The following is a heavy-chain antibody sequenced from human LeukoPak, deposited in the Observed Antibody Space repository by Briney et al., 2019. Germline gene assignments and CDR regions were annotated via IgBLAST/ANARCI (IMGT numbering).Heavy chain of an antibody. D-gene: IGHD2-2*01. Sequence: GGCLSLSCAVSGLTLSRYAMHGVRPPPGRGLEWVGGISYDGRNKYYADSVKGRFTISRDNSKNTLYLQMNSLRAEDTAVYYCARDRGSTSSYGMDVWGKGTTVTVSS. V-gene: IGHV3-30*04. CDR2: ISYDGRNK. CDR3: ARDRGSTSSYGMDV. J-gene: IGHJ6*04. CDR1: GLTLSRYA.